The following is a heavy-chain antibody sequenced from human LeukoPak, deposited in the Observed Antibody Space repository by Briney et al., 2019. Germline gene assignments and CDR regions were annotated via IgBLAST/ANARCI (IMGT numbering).Heavy chain of an antibody. Sequence: GESLKISCKGSGYSFTSYWIGWVRPMPGKGLEWMGIIYPGDSDTRYSPSFQGQVTISADKSISTAYLQWSSLKASDTAMYYCARFEGYCSSTSCARGYDAFDIWGQGTMVTVSS. D-gene: IGHD2-2*01. CDR1: GYSFTSYW. J-gene: IGHJ3*02. V-gene: IGHV5-51*01. CDR2: IYPGDSDT. CDR3: ARFEGYCSSTSCARGYDAFDI.